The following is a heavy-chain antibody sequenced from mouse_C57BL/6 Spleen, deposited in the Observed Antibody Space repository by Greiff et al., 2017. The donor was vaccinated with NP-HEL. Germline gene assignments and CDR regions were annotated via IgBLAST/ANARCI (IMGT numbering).Heavy chain of an antibody. CDR2: ISYDGSN. J-gene: IGHJ2*01. Sequence: EVKLQESGPGLVKPSQSLSLTCSVTGYSITSGYYWNWIRQFPGNKLEWMGYISYDGSNNYNPSLKNRISITRDTSKNQFFLKLNSVTTEDTATYYCARVTTVPFDYWGQGTTLTVSS. V-gene: IGHV3-6*01. D-gene: IGHD1-1*01. CDR1: GYSITSGYY. CDR3: ARVTTVPFDY.